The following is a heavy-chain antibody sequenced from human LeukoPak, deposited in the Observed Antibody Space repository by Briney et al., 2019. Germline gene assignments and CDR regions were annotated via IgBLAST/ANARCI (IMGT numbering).Heavy chain of an antibody. V-gene: IGHV4-4*03. Sequence: PPRTLCLTCAVAGGSISSSNGWSSVGPPSGKGQEWIGEIYHSGSTNYNPSLKSRVTISVDKSKNQFSLKLSSVTAADTAVYYCARVRFVVVRPGWFDPWGQGTLVTVSS. J-gene: IGHJ5*02. CDR1: GGSISSSNG. D-gene: IGHD2-15*01. CDR2: IYHSGST. CDR3: ARVRFVVVRPGWFDP.